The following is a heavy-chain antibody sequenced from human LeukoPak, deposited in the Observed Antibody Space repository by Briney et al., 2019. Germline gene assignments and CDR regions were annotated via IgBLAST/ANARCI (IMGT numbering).Heavy chain of an antibody. CDR1: GFTFSSYV. CDR2: ICGSGGST. J-gene: IGHJ4*02. V-gene: IGHV3-23*01. CDR3: ANNLEEGNSYGGEYYFDY. D-gene: IGHD3-16*01. Sequence: GGSLRLSCAASGFTFSSYVMSCVRDAPGGGLEWVSAICGSGGSTYYADSVKGRLTISRDNSKIMLYLQMNSLRAEDTAVYYCANNLEEGNSYGGEYYFDYWGQGTLVTVSS.